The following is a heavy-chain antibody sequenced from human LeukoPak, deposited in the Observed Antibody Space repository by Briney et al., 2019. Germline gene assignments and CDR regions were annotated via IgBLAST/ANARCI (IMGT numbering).Heavy chain of an antibody. CDR2: INPNSGGT. CDR3: AGSSGYSSSWYFDY. D-gene: IGHD6-13*01. CDR1: GYTFTKYG. J-gene: IGHJ4*02. V-gene: IGHV1-2*02. Sequence: ASVMVSCKASGYTFTKYGINWVRQAPGQGLEWMGWINPNSGGTNYAQKFQGRVTMTRDTSISTAYMELSRLRSDDTAVYYCAGSSGYSSSWYFDYWGQGTLVTVSS.